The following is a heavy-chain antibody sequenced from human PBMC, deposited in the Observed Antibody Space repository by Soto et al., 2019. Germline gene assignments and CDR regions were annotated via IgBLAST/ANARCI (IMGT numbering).Heavy chain of an antibody. CDR1: GFSFSDYY. J-gene: IGHJ4*02. Sequence: VQLVESGGGLVKPGGSLRLSCAASGFSFSDYYMSWIRQAPGKGLEWVSYISSTSTYTNYADSVKGRFTISRDNAKNSLYLQMNSLRAEDTAVYYCARDRETDTTMVDYFDYWGQGTLVTVSS. CDR2: ISSTSTYT. CDR3: ARDRETDTTMVDYFDY. V-gene: IGHV3-11*05. D-gene: IGHD5-18*01.